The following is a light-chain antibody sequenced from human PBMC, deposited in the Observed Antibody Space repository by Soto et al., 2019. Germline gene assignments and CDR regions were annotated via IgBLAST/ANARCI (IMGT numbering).Light chain of an antibody. V-gene: IGLV2-23*01. Sequence: QSVLTQPASVSGSPGQSITISCTGTSSDVGSYNLVSWYQQHPGKAPKLMIYEGSKRPSGVSNRFSGSKSGNTASLTISGLQAEDEADYYCYSYAGTSTRIFGGGTKVTVL. CDR2: EGS. CDR3: YSYAGTSTRI. J-gene: IGLJ2*01. CDR1: SSDVGSYNL.